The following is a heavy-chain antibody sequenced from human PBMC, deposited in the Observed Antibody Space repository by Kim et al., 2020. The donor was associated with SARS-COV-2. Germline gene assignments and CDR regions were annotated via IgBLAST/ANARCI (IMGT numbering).Heavy chain of an antibody. V-gene: IGHV4-39*07. Sequence: SETLSLTCTVSGGSINSSSYYWGWIRQPPGKGLEWIGNIYYSGSTYYNPSLKSRVTISVDTSKNQFSLKLSSVTAADTAVYYCARVSGYDILTAYYYYFDYWGQGALVTVSS. D-gene: IGHD3-9*01. CDR1: GGSINSSSYY. CDR3: ARVSGYDILTAYYYYFDY. CDR2: IYYSGST. J-gene: IGHJ4*02.